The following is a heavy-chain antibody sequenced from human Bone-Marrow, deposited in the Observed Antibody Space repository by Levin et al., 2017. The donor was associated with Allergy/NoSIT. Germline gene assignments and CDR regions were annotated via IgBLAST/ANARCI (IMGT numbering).Heavy chain of an antibody. CDR3: ARDRPGDFYGMDV. Sequence: TPSETLSLTCAVSGGSLKSGPYSWSWIRQPPGKGLEWIGYIYHSGSTYYNPSLKSRVTISVDRSKNQFSLKLTSVTAADTAVYYCARDRPGDFYGMDVWGQGTTVTVSS. CDR2: IYHSGST. CDR1: GGSLKSGPYS. J-gene: IGHJ6*02. V-gene: IGHV4-30-2*01.